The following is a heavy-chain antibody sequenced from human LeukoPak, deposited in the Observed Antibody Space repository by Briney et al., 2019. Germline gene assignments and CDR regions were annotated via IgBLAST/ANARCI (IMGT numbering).Heavy chain of an antibody. CDR2: ISYDGGNK. V-gene: IGHV3-30*14. CDR1: GFSFSSYA. D-gene: IGHD5-12*01. CDR3: AIRKSGNAIDY. J-gene: IGHJ4*02. Sequence: SGGSLRLSCAASGFSFSSYAMHWVRQAPGKGLEWVAIISYDGGNKYYADSVKGRFTISRDNSKNTLYLLMNSLRAEDTAVYYCAIRKSGNAIDYWGQGTLVTVSS.